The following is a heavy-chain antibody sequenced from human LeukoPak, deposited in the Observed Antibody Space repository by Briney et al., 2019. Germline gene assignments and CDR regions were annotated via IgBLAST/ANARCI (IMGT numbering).Heavy chain of an antibody. CDR2: INWNGGST. Sequence: GGSLRLSCAASGFTFDDYGMSWVRQAPGKGLEWVSGINWNGGSTGYADSVKGRFTISRDNAKNSLYLQMNSLRAEDTALYHCARETGGSSGYNWFDPWGQGTLVTVSS. CDR3: ARETGGSSGYNWFDP. J-gene: IGHJ5*02. V-gene: IGHV3-20*01. D-gene: IGHD3-22*01. CDR1: GFTFDDYG.